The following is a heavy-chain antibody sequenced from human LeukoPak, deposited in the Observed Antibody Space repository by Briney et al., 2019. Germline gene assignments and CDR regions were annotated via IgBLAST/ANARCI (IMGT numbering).Heavy chain of an antibody. D-gene: IGHD4-23*01. CDR2: IRSRGGTI. Sequence: GGSLRLSCAASGFMFSSYEMNRVRQAPGKGLEWVSYIRSRGGTIYYADSVKGRFTISRDNAKNSLYLQVNSLRAEDTAVYYCARDFGRWFLDYWGQGTLVTVSS. CDR3: ARDFGRWFLDY. V-gene: IGHV3-48*03. CDR1: GFMFSSYE. J-gene: IGHJ4*02.